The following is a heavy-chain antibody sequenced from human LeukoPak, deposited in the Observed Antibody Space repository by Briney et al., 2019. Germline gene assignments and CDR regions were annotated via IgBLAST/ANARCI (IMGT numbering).Heavy chain of an antibody. CDR1: GGSVSSGSYY. CDR3: ARGPPVTTEY. Sequence: PSETLSLTCSVSGGSVSSGSYYWSWIRQPPGKGLEWIGYTSYSGSTNYNPSLKSRVTISVDTSKNQFSLKLSSVTAADTAVYYCARGPPVTTEYWGQGTLVTVSS. J-gene: IGHJ4*02. CDR2: TSYSGST. V-gene: IGHV4-61*01. D-gene: IGHD4-17*01.